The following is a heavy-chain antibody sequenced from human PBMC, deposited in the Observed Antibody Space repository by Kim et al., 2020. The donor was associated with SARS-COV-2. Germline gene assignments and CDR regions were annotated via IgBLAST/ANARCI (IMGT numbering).Heavy chain of an antibody. CDR3: ARSLVVVPAAMYADVDYYYMDV. J-gene: IGHJ6*03. Sequence: ASVKVSCKASGYTFTGYYMHWVRQAPGQGLEWMGWINPNSGGTNYAQKFQGWVTMTRDTSISTAYMELSRLRSDDTAVYYCARSLVVVPAAMYADVDYYYMDVWGKGTTVTVSS. CDR2: INPNSGGT. CDR1: GYTFTGYY. V-gene: IGHV1-2*04. D-gene: IGHD2-2*01.